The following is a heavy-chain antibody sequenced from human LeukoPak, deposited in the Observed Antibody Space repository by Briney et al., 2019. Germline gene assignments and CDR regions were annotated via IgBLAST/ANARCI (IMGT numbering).Heavy chain of an antibody. J-gene: IGHJ6*02. V-gene: IGHV4-4*07. CDR3: ARGMSVAGIFNYYYGMDV. Sequence: SETLSLTCTVSGGSINNYYWSWIRQPAGKGLEWIGRIYTRGSTNYNPSLTSRVTISVDTSKNQFSLKLSSVTAADTAVYYCARGMSVAGIFNYYYGMDVWGQGTTVTVSS. CDR2: IYTRGST. CDR1: GGSINNYY. D-gene: IGHD6-19*01.